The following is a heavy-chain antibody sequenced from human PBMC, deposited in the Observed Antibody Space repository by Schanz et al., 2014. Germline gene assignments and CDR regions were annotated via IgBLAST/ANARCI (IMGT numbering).Heavy chain of an antibody. Sequence: DVQLLESGGGLVQPGGSLRLSCAASGFAFSSYSMNWVRQVPGKGLEWLSYIATSSSTRHYADSVKGRVTISRDNAKNSVSLQMNSLRAEDTALYYCARDSGPYYDKSMDVWGQGTTVAVSS. D-gene: IGHD3-9*01. J-gene: IGHJ6*02. CDR1: GFAFSSYS. V-gene: IGHV3-48*01. CDR3: ARDSGPYYDKSMDV. CDR2: IATSSSTR.